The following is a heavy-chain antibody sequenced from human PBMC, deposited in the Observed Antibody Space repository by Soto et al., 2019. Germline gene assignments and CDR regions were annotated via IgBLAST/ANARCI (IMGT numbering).Heavy chain of an antibody. V-gene: IGHV4-61*01. D-gene: IGHD6-6*01. CDR2: IYYSGST. CDR3: ARRDSSSSFYYYGMDV. Sequence: QVQLQESGPGLVKPSETLSLNCTVSGGSVSSGSYYWSWIRQPPGKGLEWIGYIYYSGSTNYNPSRKRRVTKSVEQSKNHISLKLSYVTAADTAVHYCARRDSSSSFYYYGMDVWGQGNTVTVSS. J-gene: IGHJ6*02. CDR1: GGSVSSGSYY.